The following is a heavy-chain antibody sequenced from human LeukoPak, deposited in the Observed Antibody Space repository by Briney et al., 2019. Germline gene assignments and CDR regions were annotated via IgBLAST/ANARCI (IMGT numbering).Heavy chain of an antibody. J-gene: IGHJ5*02. CDR2: IYHSGST. V-gene: IGHV4-39*07. CDR1: GVSIRSSGDY. Sequence: SETLSLTCSVSGVSIRSSGDYWGWIRQPPGKGLEWIVYIYHSGSTYYNPSLKSRVTISVDRSKNQFSLKLSSVTAADTAVYYCARGWGSGSYFDLTGGNWFDPWGQGTLVTVSS. D-gene: IGHD3-10*01. CDR3: ARGWGSGSYFDLTGGNWFDP.